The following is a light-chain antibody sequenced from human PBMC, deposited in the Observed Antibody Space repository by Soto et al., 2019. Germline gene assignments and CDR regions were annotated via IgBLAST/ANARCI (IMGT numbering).Light chain of an antibody. J-gene: IGKJ5*01. CDR1: QSIGKH. CDR2: GAS. Sequence: DIQMTQSPSFLSASVEDSVTITCRASQSIGKHLNWYQQKPGKAPKFLIYGASTLQSRVPSRFTGSGSGTDFTLTVNSLQAEDFATYYCQQYYSNPLAFGQGTRLEIK. V-gene: IGKV1-39*01. CDR3: QQYYSNPLA.